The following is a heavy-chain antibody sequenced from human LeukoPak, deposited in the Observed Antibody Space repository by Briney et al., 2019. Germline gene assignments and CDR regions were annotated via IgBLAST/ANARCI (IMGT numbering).Heavy chain of an antibody. CDR1: GYTFTNYA. D-gene: IGHD3-3*01. J-gene: IGHJ4*02. CDR2: INAGNGDT. CDR3: ARGLWSAHRREYYFDS. V-gene: IGHV1-3*01. Sequence: AASVKVSCKASGYTFTNYAVNWLHQAPGQRLEWMGWINAGNGDTKFSQNYQARVTITRDASASTAYMELSSLTSEDTAVYFCARGLWSAHRREYYFDSWGQGTLVTVSS.